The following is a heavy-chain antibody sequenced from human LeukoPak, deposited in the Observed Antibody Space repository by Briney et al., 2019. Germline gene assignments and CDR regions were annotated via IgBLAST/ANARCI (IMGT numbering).Heavy chain of an antibody. V-gene: IGHV1-69*13. CDR1: GGTFSSYA. Sequence: ASVKVSCKASGGTFSSYAISWVRQAPGQGLEWMGGIIPIFGTANYAQKFQGRVTITADESTSTAYMELSSLRSEDTAVYYCARGGQCSSTSCYTLYYYYYYMDVWGKGTTVTVSS. D-gene: IGHD2-2*02. J-gene: IGHJ6*03. CDR2: IIPIFGTA. CDR3: ARGGQCSSTSCYTLYYYYYYMDV.